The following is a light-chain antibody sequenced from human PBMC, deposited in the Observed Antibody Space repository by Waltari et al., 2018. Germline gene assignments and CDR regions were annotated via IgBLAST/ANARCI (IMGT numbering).Light chain of an antibody. CDR3: AAWDDSLNGRV. J-gene: IGLJ3*02. Sequence: QSVLTQPPSASGTPGQGVTISCSGSSSNIGSNTVSWYQQLPGTAPKLLIYTNNQRPSGVPARFSGSKSGTSASLAISGLQSEDEADYYCAAWDDSLNGRVFGGGTKVTVL. CDR2: TNN. CDR1: SSNIGSNT. V-gene: IGLV1-44*01.